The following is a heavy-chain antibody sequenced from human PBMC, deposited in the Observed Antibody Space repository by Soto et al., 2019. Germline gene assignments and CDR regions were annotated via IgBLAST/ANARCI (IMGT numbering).Heavy chain of an antibody. CDR2: IYYSGST. CDR3: ARGYNWNDAYYYYYGMDV. D-gene: IGHD1-1*01. V-gene: IGHV4-59*12. CDR1: GGSISTYY. J-gene: IGHJ6*02. Sequence: SETLSLTCTVSGGSISTYYWSWIRQPPGKGLEWIGYIYYSGSTNYTPSLKNRVTISADTSNNQFSLKLSSVTAADTAVYYCARGYNWNDAYYYYYGMDVWGQGTTVTVSS.